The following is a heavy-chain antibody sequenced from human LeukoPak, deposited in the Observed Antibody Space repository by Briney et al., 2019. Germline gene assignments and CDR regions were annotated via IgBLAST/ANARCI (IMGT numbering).Heavy chain of an antibody. CDR1: GFTFSSYC. D-gene: IGHD5-18*01. J-gene: IGHJ6*03. V-gene: IGHV3-7*01. Sequence: GGSLRLSCAASGFTFSSYCMSWVRQAPEKGLEWVASIKQDGSEKYYVDSVRGRFTISRDNAKNSLYLQMNSLRAVDTAVYYCARELGGYSYGYYYYYMDVWGKGTTVTVSS. CDR2: IKQDGSEK. CDR3: ARELGGYSYGYYYYYMDV.